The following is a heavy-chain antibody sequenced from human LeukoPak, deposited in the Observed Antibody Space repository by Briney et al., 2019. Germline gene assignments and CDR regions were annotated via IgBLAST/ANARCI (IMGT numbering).Heavy chain of an antibody. Sequence: PSETLSLTCAVYGGSFSGYYWSWIRQPPGKGLEWIGEINHSGSTNYNPSLKSRVTISVDTSKNQFSLKLSSVTAADTAVYYCARTVYGSGSYYRNYYYYYMDVWGKGTTVTISS. CDR3: ARTVYGSGSYYRNYYYYYMDV. V-gene: IGHV4-34*01. D-gene: IGHD3-10*01. CDR1: GGSFSGYY. J-gene: IGHJ6*03. CDR2: INHSGST.